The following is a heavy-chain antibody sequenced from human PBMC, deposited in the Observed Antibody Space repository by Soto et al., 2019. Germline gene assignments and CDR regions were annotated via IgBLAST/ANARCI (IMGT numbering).Heavy chain of an antibody. D-gene: IGHD5-18*01. J-gene: IGHJ4*02. CDR1: GGTFSSYT. CDR2: IIPILGIA. V-gene: IGHV1-69*08. Sequence: QVQLVQSGAEVKKPGSSVKVSCKASGGTFSSYTISWVRQAPGQGLEWMGRIIPILGIANYAQKFQGRVTITADKSTSTADMELSSLRSEDTAVYYCARDRDSYGPGYFDYWGQGTLVTVSS. CDR3: ARDRDSYGPGYFDY.